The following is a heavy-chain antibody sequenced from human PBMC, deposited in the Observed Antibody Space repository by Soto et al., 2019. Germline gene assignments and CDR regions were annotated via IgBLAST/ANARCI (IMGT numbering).Heavy chain of an antibody. D-gene: IGHD1-26*01. V-gene: IGHV1-69*06. J-gene: IGHJ3*02. CDR2: ILPMFGTA. CDR1: GGTFSTYP. Sequence: QMQLVQSGAEVKRPGSSMKVSCTASGGTFSTYPVNWVRQAPGQGLEWMGVILPMFGTANIAQKFQGRVTITADKSTSAVEMELSSLRSEDTAVYYCAREGASIVGATGAFDIWGQGTMVSVSS. CDR3: AREGASIVGATGAFDI.